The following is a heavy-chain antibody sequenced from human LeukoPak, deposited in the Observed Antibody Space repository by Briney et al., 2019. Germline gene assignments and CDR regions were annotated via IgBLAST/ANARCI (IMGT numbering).Heavy chain of an antibody. CDR3: ARDRGGAVAGYYYYYYMDV. CDR2: IYTSGST. Sequence: SETLSLTCTVSGGSISSYYWSWIRQPAGKGLEWIGRIYTSGSTNYNPSLKSRVTISVDKSKNQFSLKLSSVTAADTAVYYCARDRGGAVAGYYYYYYMDVWGKGTTVTGSS. V-gene: IGHV4-4*07. D-gene: IGHD6-19*01. CDR1: GGSISSYY. J-gene: IGHJ6*03.